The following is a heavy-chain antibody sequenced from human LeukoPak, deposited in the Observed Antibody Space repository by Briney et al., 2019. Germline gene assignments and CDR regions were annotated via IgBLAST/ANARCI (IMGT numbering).Heavy chain of an antibody. Sequence: GGSLRLSCAVSGFTFNNYAMTWVRQAPGKGLEWVSAISGDTVNTYYADSVKGRFTISRDNSKNTLYLQMNSLRAEDTALYYCVRLRRNSDRSGYYYYYNYWGQGILVTVSS. D-gene: IGHD3-22*01. CDR2: ISGDTVNT. CDR3: VRLRRNSDRSGYYYYYNY. CDR1: GFTFNNYA. V-gene: IGHV3-23*01. J-gene: IGHJ4*02.